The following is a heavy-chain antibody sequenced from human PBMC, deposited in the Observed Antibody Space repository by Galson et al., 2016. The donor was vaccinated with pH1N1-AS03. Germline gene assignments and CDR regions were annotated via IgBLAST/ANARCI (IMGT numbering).Heavy chain of an antibody. Sequence: SVKVSCKASGYTFTHFGISWVRQAPGQGLECLGWISTYTGETNYAQKFRGRVTMTTDTSTNTVYMELRTLTSDDTALYYCARGTIPGVDLQRRFDAWGQGTLVTVSS. CDR3: ARGTIPGVDLQRRFDA. CDR2: ISTYTGET. CDR1: GYTFTHFG. V-gene: IGHV1-18*01. J-gene: IGHJ5*02. D-gene: IGHD3-3*01.